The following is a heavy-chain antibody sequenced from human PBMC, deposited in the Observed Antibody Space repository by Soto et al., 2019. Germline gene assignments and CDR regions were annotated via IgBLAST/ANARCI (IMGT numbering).Heavy chain of an antibody. Sequence: GGSLRLSCAASGFTFTRYSMNWVRQAPGKGLEWVSSISSTTNYIYYADSMKGRFTVSRDNAKNSVYLEMNSLSAEDTAVYYRARESEDLTSNFDYWGQGTLVTVSS. J-gene: IGHJ4*02. CDR2: ISSTTNYI. V-gene: IGHV3-21*01. CDR1: GFTFTRYS. CDR3: ARESEDLTSNFDY.